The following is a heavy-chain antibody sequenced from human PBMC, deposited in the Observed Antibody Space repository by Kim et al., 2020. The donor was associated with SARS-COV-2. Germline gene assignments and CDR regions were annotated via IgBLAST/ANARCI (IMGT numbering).Heavy chain of an antibody. D-gene: IGHD3-16*01. J-gene: IGHJ5*02. CDR2: INPSGGST. Sequence: ASVKVSCKASGYTFTSYYMHWVRQAPGQGLEWMGIINPSGGSTSYAQKFQGRVTMTRDTSTSTVYMELSSLRSEDTAVYYCASGGAADTFSFRNWFDPWGQGTLVTVSS. V-gene: IGHV1-46*01. CDR3: ASGGAADTFSFRNWFDP. CDR1: GYTFTSYY.